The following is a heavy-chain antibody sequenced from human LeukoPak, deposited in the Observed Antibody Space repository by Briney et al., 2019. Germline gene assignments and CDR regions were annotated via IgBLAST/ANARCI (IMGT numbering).Heavy chain of an antibody. Sequence: SETLSLTCAVYGGSFSGYYWSWICQPPGKGLEWIGEINHSGSTNYNPSLKSRVTISVDTSKNQFSLKLSSVTAADTAVYYCARRAPPLDDYGGNSAHYFDYWGQGTLVTVSS. J-gene: IGHJ4*02. CDR3: ARRAPPLDDYGGNSAHYFDY. CDR2: INHSGST. D-gene: IGHD4-17*01. CDR1: GGSFSGYY. V-gene: IGHV4-34*01.